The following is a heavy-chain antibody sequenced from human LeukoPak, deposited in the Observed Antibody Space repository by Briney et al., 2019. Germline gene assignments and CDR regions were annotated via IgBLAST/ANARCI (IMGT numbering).Heavy chain of an antibody. D-gene: IGHD3-10*01. Sequence: PSETLSLTCTVSGGSISSSSYYWGWIRQPPGKGLEWIGSIYYSGSTYYNPSLKSRVTISVDKSKNQFSLKLSSVTAADTAVYYCASNEQGDYYGSGSYAFDYWGQGTLVTVSS. CDR1: GGSISSSSYY. CDR3: ASNEQGDYYGSGSYAFDY. J-gene: IGHJ4*02. V-gene: IGHV4-39*07. CDR2: IYYSGST.